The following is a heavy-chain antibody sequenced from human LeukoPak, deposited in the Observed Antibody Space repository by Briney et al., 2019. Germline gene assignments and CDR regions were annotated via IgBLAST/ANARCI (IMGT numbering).Heavy chain of an antibody. CDR1: GFTFSSYE. CDR3: VRGSGWFFGF. V-gene: IGHV3-7*01. D-gene: IGHD6-19*01. Sequence: PGGSLRLSCAASGFTFSSYEMNWVRQAPGKGLEWVASIDQHGRDKYFLDSVKGRFTISRDNSKSSLYLQMNSLRAEDTAVYYCVRGSGWFFGFWGQGSLVTVSS. J-gene: IGHJ4*02. CDR2: IDQHGRDK.